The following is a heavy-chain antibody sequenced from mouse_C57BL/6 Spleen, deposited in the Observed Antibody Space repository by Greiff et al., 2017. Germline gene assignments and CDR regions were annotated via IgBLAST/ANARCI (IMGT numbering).Heavy chain of an antibody. J-gene: IGHJ2*01. CDR2: INPGSGGT. CDR1: GYAFTNYL. CDR3: ARTTVSYYFDY. V-gene: IGHV1-54*01. Sequence: QVQLKQSGAELVRPGTSVKVSCKASGYAFTNYLIEWVKQRPGQGLEWIGVINPGSGGTNYNEKFKGKATLTADKSSSTAYMQISSLTSEDSAVYFCARTTVSYYFDYWGQGTTLTVSS. D-gene: IGHD1-1*01.